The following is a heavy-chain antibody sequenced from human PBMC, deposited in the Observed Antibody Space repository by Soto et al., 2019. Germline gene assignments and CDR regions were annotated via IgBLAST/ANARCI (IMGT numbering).Heavy chain of an antibody. Sequence: SVKVSCKASGDVFRSYGINWVRQAPGQGLEWMGGIIPISGTTNYAQKFQGRVAITADESTDTVYMELSRLRSEDTAVYFCARVRCFNGLCHTADYGMDVWGQGTTVTAP. CDR3: ARVRCFNGLCHTADYGMDV. CDR1: GDVFRSYG. D-gene: IGHD2-8*01. CDR2: IIPISGTT. V-gene: IGHV1-69*13. J-gene: IGHJ6*02.